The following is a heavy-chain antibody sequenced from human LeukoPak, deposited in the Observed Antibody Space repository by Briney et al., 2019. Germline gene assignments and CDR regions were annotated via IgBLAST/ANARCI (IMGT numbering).Heavy chain of an antibody. CDR2: ISGSGAST. CDR3: AKGPKTTVRTNWFDP. V-gene: IGHV3-23*01. D-gene: IGHD4-17*01. Sequence: GGSLRLSCAVSGFTFSIYAIGWVRQAPGKGLGWVSGISGSGASTYYADSVKGRFTISRDNSKTTLYLQMNSLRAEDTAVYYCAKGPKTTVRTNWFDPWGQGTLVTVSS. CDR1: GFTFSIYA. J-gene: IGHJ5*02.